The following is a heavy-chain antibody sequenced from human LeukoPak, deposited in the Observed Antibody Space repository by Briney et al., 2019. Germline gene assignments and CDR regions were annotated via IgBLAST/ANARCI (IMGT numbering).Heavy chain of an antibody. CDR1: GFTFSSYW. CDR3: ARPRARETRDFDP. J-gene: IGHJ5*02. CDR2: INSDGSST. V-gene: IGHV3-74*01. Sequence: GGSLRPSCAASGFTFSSYWMYWVRQAPGKGLVWVSHINSDGSSTSYADSVKGRFTISRDNAKNTLYLQMNSLRAEDTAVYYCARPRARETRDFDPWGQGTLVTVSS. D-gene: IGHD6-6*01.